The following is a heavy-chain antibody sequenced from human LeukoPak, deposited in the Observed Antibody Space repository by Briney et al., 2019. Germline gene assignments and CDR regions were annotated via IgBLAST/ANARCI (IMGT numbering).Heavy chain of an antibody. J-gene: IGHJ4*02. Sequence: PGRSLRLSCAASGLTFSSYAMHWVRQAPGKGLEWVAVISYDGSNKYCADSVKGRFTISRDNSKNTLYLQMNSLRAEDTAVFYCAKAGYSSGWRNFDYWGQGTLVTVSS. CDR1: GLTFSSYA. D-gene: IGHD6-19*01. CDR2: ISYDGSNK. CDR3: AKAGYSSGWRNFDY. V-gene: IGHV3-30-3*01.